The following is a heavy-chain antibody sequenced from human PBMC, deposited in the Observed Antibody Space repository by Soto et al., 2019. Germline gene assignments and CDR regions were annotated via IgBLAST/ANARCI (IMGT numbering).Heavy chain of an antibody. CDR3: AREYYDSSGFSPAPSFDY. D-gene: IGHD3-22*01. J-gene: IGHJ4*02. CDR1: GYTFTSYG. Sequence: VASVKVSCKASGYTFTSYGISWVRQAPGQGLEWMGWISAYNGNTNYAQKLQGRVTMTTDTSTSTAYMELRSLRSDDTAVYYCAREYYDSSGFSPAPSFDYWGQGTLVTVSS. CDR2: ISAYNGNT. V-gene: IGHV1-18*01.